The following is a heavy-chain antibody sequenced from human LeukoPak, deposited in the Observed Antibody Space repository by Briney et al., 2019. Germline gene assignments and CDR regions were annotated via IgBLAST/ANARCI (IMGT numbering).Heavy chain of an antibody. CDR3: ARSIYGEPLDY. D-gene: IGHD4-17*01. Sequence: GGSLRLSCAASGFTFSRYIMHWVGQAPGKGLEYVSSISTDGRATYYANSVKGRFSISRDNSKNTQYLQMGSLGAEDMGVYYCARSIYGEPLDYWGQGTLVTVSS. CDR1: GFTFSRYI. J-gene: IGHJ4*02. CDR2: ISTDGRAT. V-gene: IGHV3-64*01.